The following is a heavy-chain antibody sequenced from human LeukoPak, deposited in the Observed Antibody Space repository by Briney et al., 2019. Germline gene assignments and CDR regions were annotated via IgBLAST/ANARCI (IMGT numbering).Heavy chain of an antibody. Sequence: SETLSLTCTVSGGSISSHYWSWIRQPPGRGLDWIGYVFNSGTTDQNPSLKGRVTISLDTSKNHVSLRLTSVTAADTAVYYCARRFRVGDIHVDAFDMWGQGTMVTASS. D-gene: IGHD1-26*01. CDR2: VFNSGTT. V-gene: IGHV4-59*11. CDR3: ARRFRVGDIHVDAFDM. CDR1: GGSISSHY. J-gene: IGHJ3*02.